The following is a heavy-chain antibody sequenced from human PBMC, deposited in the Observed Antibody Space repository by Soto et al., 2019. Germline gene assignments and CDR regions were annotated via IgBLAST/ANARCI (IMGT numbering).Heavy chain of an antibody. CDR1: GGSISSYY. J-gene: IGHJ3*02. CDR3: ASVRQQLVQGVYAFDI. Sequence: QVQLQESGPGLVKPSETLSLTCTVSGGSISSYYWSWIRQPPGKGLEWIGYIYYSGSTNYNPSLKSRVTISVDTSKNQFSLKLSSVTAADTAVYYCASVRQQLVQGVYAFDIWGQGTMVTVSS. CDR2: IYYSGST. D-gene: IGHD6-13*01. V-gene: IGHV4-59*01.